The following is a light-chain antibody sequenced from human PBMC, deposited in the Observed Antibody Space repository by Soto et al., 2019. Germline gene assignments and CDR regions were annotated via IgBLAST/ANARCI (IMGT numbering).Light chain of an antibody. CDR2: DAS. J-gene: IGKJ2*01. CDR1: QSVRNW. V-gene: IGKV1-5*01. Sequence: DIQMTQSPSTLSSSVGDRVTITCRASQSVRNWLAWYQQKPGKAPKLLIYDASSLESVVPSRFSGSGFGTEFTLTISSLQPDDFATYYCQQVNTYAYTFGQGTRVEIK. CDR3: QQVNTYAYT.